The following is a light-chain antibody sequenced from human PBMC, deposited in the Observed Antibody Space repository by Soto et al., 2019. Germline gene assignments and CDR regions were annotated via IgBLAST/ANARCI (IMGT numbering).Light chain of an antibody. CDR1: QSVSTN. CDR2: GAS. Sequence: EVVITQSASTVSVSPGERATLSCRASQSVSTNLAWYQQKPGQAPRLLIYGASTRATGIPARFSGSGSGTEFTLTISSLQSGDFAVYYCQQYNKWPLTFGGGTKVDIK. J-gene: IGKJ4*01. CDR3: QQYNKWPLT. V-gene: IGKV3-15*01.